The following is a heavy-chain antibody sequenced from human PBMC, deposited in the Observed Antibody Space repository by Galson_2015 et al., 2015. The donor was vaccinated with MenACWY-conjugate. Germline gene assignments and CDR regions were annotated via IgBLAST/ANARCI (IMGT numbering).Heavy chain of an antibody. CDR2: TYYRSKWYS. CDR3: VRAYCTSASCPVGFDP. V-gene: IGHV6-1*01. D-gene: IGHD2-2*01. CDR1: GDSVSSNSAA. Sequence: CAISGDSVSSNSAAWNWIRQSPSRGLEWLGRTYYRSKWYSEYAVSVKSRITINPDTSKNQFSLQLNSVTLEDTAVYYCVRAYCTSASCPVGFDPWGRGSVVTVSS. J-gene: IGHJ5*02.